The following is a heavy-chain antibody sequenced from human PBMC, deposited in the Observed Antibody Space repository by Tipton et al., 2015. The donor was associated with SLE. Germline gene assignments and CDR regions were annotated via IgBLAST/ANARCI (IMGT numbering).Heavy chain of an antibody. V-gene: IGHV4-59*12. Sequence: TLSLTCTVSGGSINSYYWSWIRQPPGMGLEWVGFAFYSGSTSYNPSLESRVTVSVDTSKNQFSLKLSSVTAADTAVYYCARVSGGIAYMDVWGKGTTVTFSS. CDR2: AFYSGST. J-gene: IGHJ6*03. D-gene: IGHD6-13*01. CDR3: ARVSGGIAYMDV. CDR1: GGSINSYY.